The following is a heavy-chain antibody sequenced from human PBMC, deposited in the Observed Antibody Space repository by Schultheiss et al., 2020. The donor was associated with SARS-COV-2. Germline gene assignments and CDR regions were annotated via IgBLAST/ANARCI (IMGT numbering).Heavy chain of an antibody. CDR1: GYTFTSYY. CDR2: INPSGGST. V-gene: IGHV1-46*01. Sequence: VKVSCKASGYTFTSYYMHWVRQAPGQGLEWMGIINPSGGSTSYAQKFQGRVTITADESTSTAYMELSSLRSEDTAVYYCAREGVTTGYYYGMDVWGQGTTVTVSS. CDR3: AREGVTTGYYYGMDV. D-gene: IGHD4-17*01. J-gene: IGHJ6*02.